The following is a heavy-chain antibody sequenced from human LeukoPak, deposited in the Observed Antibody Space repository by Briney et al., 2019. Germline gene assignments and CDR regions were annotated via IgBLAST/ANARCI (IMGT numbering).Heavy chain of an antibody. D-gene: IGHD4-23*01. J-gene: IGHJ5*02. Sequence: SETLSLTCSVSGGPINDYYWSWIRQPPGKGLEWIGEINHSGSTNYNPSLKSRVTISVDTSKNQFSLKLSSVTAADTAVYYCARLNSRRGGYYNWFDPWGQGTLVTVSS. CDR2: INHSGST. V-gene: IGHV4-34*01. CDR3: ARLNSRRGGYYNWFDP. CDR1: GGPINDYY.